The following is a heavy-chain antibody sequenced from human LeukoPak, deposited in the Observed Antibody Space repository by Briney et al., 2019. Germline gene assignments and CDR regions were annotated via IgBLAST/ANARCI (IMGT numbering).Heavy chain of an antibody. CDR3: AKDITVSPAGFDP. V-gene: IGHV3-30*02. J-gene: IGHJ5*02. CDR1: GFTFSSYG. CDR2: IRYDGSNK. D-gene: IGHD4-17*01. Sequence: GGSLRLSCAASGFTFSSYGMHWVPQAPGKGLEWVAFIRYDGSNKYYADSVKGRFTISRDKSKNTLYLQMNSLRAEDTAVYYCAKDITVSPAGFDPWGQGTLVTVSS.